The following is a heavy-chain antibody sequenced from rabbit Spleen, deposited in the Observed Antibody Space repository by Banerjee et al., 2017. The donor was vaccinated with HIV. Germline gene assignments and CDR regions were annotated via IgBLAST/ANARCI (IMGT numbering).Heavy chain of an antibody. CDR2: IYAGASGTT. CDR1: GFSFSSSYW. V-gene: IGHV1S45*01. CDR3: ARGYNSHGDGYDL. D-gene: IGHD6-1*01. J-gene: IGHJ3*01. Sequence: QEQLEESGGDLVKPEGSLTLTCTASGFSFSSSYWICWVRQAPGKGLEWIACIYAGASGTTHYASWAKGRFTISKTSATTGTLQMTSLTVADTATYFCARGYNSHGDGYDLWGQGTLVTVS.